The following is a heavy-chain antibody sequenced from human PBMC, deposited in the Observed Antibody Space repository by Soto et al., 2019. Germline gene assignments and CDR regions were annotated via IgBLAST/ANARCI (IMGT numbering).Heavy chain of an antibody. CDR3: ARYLGYCSNGVCYTVIDY. CDR1: GFTFSNNW. CDR2: IKQDGSEK. D-gene: IGHD2-8*01. V-gene: IGHV3-7*01. J-gene: IGHJ4*02. Sequence: PGGSLRLSCAASGFTFSNNWMSWVRQAPGKGLEWVAHIKQDGSEKYYVDSVKGRFTISRDNAKNSLYLQMNSLRAEDTAVYYCARYLGYCSNGVCYTVIDYWGQGTLVTVSS.